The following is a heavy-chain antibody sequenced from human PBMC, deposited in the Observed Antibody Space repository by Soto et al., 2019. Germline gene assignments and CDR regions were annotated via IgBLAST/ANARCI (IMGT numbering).Heavy chain of an antibody. CDR3: ARDYVWFGESNYYGMDV. CDR1: GFTFSSYG. CDR2: IWYDGSNK. Sequence: PGGSLRLSCAASGFTFSSYGMHWVRQAPGKGLEWVAVIWYDGSNKYYADSVKGRFTISRDNSKNTLYLQMNSLRAEDTAVYYCARDYVWFGESNYYGMDVWGQGTTVTVSS. V-gene: IGHV3-33*01. D-gene: IGHD3-10*01. J-gene: IGHJ6*02.